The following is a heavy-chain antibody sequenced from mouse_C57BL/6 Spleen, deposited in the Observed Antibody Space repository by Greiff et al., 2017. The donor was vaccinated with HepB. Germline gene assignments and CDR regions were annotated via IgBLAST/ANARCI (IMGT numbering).Heavy chain of an antibody. J-gene: IGHJ4*01. V-gene: IGHV5-17*01. CDR3: ARSELRRKCAMDY. CDR2: ISSGSSTI. Sequence: DVMLVESGGGLVKPGGSLKLSCAASGFTFSDYGMHWVRQAPEKGLEWVAYISSGSSTIYYADTVKGRFTISRDNAKNTLFRQMTSLRSEDTAMYYCARSELRRKCAMDYWGQGTSVTVAS. CDR1: GFTFSDYG. D-gene: IGHD4-1*01.